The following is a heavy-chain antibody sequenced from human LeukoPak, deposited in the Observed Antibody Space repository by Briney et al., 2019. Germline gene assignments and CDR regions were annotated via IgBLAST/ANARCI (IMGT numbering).Heavy chain of an antibody. V-gene: IGHV4-39*07. D-gene: IGHD3-16*02. J-gene: IGHJ4*02. Sequence: PSETLSLTCTVSGGSISSSSYYWGWIRQPPGKGLEWIGSIYYSGSTYYNPSPKSRVTISVDTSKNQFSLKLSSVTAADTAVYYCARDSLTYDYVWGSYRPNYFDYWGQGTLVTVSS. CDR2: IYYSGST. CDR1: GGSISSSSYY. CDR3: ARDSLTYDYVWGSYRPNYFDY.